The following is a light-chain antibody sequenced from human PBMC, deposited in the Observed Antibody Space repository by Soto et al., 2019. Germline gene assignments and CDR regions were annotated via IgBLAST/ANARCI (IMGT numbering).Light chain of an antibody. CDR3: HQYSSSPQT. J-gene: IGKJ1*01. CDR1: QRVSGSY. Sequence: EIVLTQSPDTLSLSPGERATLSCRASQRVSGSYVAWYQQKFGQAPRLLIHGAVSSPAGIPDRFSGSGFGTDFTLTISRLEPEDSAVYYCHQYSSSPQTFGQGTKVEIK. V-gene: IGKV3-20*01. CDR2: GAV.